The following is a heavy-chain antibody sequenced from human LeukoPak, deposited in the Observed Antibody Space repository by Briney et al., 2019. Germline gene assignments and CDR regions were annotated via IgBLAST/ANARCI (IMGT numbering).Heavy chain of an antibody. CDR1: GFTFSSYG. CDR2: ISGSGGST. CDR3: AREVTGYSSGWYYFDY. J-gene: IGHJ4*02. D-gene: IGHD6-19*01. Sequence: GGTLRLSCAASGFTFSSYGMSWVRQAPGKGLEWVSAISGSGGSTYYADSVKGRFTISRDNSKNTLYLQMGSLRAEDMAVYYCAREVTGYSSGWYYFDYWGQGTLVTVSS. V-gene: IGHV3-23*01.